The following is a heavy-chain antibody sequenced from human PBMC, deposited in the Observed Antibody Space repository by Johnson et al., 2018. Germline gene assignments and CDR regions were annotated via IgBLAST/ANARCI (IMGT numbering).Heavy chain of an antibody. CDR1: GYTFTSYD. V-gene: IGHV1-8*01. CDR2: MNPNSGNT. J-gene: IGHJ6*02. CDR3: AGLVALSGMDV. D-gene: IGHD2-15*01. Sequence: VQLVETGAEVKKPGASVKVSCKASGYTFTSYDINWVRQATGQGLEWMGWMNPNSGNTGYAQKFQGRVTMTRNTSISTVYMELSSLRSEDTAVYFCAGLVALSGMDVWGQGTTVTVSS.